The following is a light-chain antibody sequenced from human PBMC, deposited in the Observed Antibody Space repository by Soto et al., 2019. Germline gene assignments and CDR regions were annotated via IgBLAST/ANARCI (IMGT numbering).Light chain of an antibody. J-gene: IGKJ4*01. CDR3: QQYFSTPLT. CDR1: QSVLYSSKNKNF. CDR2: WAS. Sequence: DIVMTQSPVSLAVSLGERATINCKSSQSVLYSSKNKNFLAWYQQKPGQPPKLLIYWASTRESGVPDRFSGGGSGTDFTLTISSLQAEDVAVYYCQQYFSTPLTFGGGTKVEIK. V-gene: IGKV4-1*01.